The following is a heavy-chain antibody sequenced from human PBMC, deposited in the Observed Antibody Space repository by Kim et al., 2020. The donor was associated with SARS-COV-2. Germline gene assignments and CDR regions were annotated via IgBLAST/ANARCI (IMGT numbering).Heavy chain of an antibody. CDR1: GDSINNYY. CDR3: ARKGAIDQYFDS. D-gene: IGHD3-16*01. J-gene: IGHJ4*02. CDR2: IYYTGNT. V-gene: IGHV4-59*01. Sequence: SETLSLSCRVSGDSINNYYWSWIRQPPGKGLEWVGYIYYTGNTNANPSLESRVSLSVDTSKNEFSLKLTSVTAADTAVYYCARKGAIDQYFDSWGQGTLVTVSS.